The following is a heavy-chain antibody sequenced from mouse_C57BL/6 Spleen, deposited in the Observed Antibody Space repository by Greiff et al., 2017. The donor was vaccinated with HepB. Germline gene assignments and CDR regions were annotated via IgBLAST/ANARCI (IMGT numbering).Heavy chain of an antibody. CDR2: IYPGDGDT. Sequence: QVQLQQSGAELVKPGASVKISCKASGYAFSSYWMNWVKQRPGKGLEWIGQIYPGDGDTNYNGKFKGKATLTADKSSSTAYMQLSSLTSEDSAVYFCARRGLTGRWYFDYWGQGTTLTVSS. D-gene: IGHD4-1*01. V-gene: IGHV1-80*01. J-gene: IGHJ2*01. CDR1: GYAFSSYW. CDR3: ARRGLTGRWYFDY.